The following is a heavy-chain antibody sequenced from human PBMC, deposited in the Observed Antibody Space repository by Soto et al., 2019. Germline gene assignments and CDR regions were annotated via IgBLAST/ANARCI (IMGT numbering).Heavy chain of an antibody. V-gene: IGHV3-72*01. J-gene: IGHJ6*03. CDR3: ARVARDSGDSGYYYYYIDV. Sequence: EVQLVESGGGLVQPGGSLRLSCAASGFTFSDYYMDWVRQAPGKGLEWVGRTRNKANGYTTEYAANGKCRFTISRDDSKYSLYLLMDSLKTEDTALYYCARVARDSGDSGYYYYYIDVWGKGTTVTVSS. CDR2: TRNKANGYTT. CDR1: GFTFSDYY. D-gene: IGHD4-17*01.